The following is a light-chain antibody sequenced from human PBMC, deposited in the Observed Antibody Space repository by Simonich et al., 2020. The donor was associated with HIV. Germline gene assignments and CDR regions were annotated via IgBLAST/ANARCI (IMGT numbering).Light chain of an antibody. V-gene: IGKV1-12*01. J-gene: IGKJ3*01. CDR1: KDISNY. CDR2: AAS. CDR3: QQANSFPLT. Sequence: DIQMTQSPSSLSASVGDRVTITCQGSKDISNYLNWYQQKPGKAPKLLIYAASSLQSGVPSRFSGSGSGTDFTLTISSLQPEDFATYYCQQANSFPLTFGPGTKVDIK.